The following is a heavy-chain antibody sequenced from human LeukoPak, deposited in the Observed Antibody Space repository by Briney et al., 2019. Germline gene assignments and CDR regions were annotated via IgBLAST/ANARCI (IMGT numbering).Heavy chain of an antibody. CDR2: IGSDGGGI. CDR1: GFSFSNYA. V-gene: IGHV3-23*01. CDR3: AKYAPPTTVVTRFFDY. J-gene: IGHJ4*02. D-gene: IGHD4-23*01. Sequence: TGGSLRLSCAASGFSFSNYAMTWVRQAPGKGLEWVSVIGSDGGGIQYADSVKGRFSISRDNSKSTLYLQMNSLRVEDTAVYYCAKYAPPTTVVTRFFDYWGQGTLVTVSS.